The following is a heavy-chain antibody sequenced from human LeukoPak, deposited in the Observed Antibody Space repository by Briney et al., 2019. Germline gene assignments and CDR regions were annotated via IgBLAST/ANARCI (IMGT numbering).Heavy chain of an antibody. CDR2: INHSGST. D-gene: IGHD2-21*02. CDR3: ARGGFYCGGDCYVDY. J-gene: IGHJ4*02. CDR1: GGSFIPYY. V-gene: IGHV4-34*01. Sequence: PSDTLSLTCAVYGGSFIPYYWSWIRQPPGKGVKWIREINHSGSTNYNPSLKSRVTISVDTSKNQFSLKLSSVTAADTAVYYCARGGFYCGGDCYVDYWGQGTLVTVSS.